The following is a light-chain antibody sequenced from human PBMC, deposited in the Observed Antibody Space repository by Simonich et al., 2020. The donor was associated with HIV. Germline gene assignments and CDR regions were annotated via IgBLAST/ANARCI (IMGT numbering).Light chain of an antibody. Sequence: DFQMTQSPSTLSASVGDRVTITCRASQSVNKWLALYQQKPGKAPKLLIYKTSNLETGVPSRFRGSGSGTEFTLTISSLQPDDFATYYCQQYNSYPLTFGGGTKVEIK. CDR1: QSVNKW. J-gene: IGKJ4*01. CDR3: QQYNSYPLT. V-gene: IGKV1-5*03. CDR2: KTS.